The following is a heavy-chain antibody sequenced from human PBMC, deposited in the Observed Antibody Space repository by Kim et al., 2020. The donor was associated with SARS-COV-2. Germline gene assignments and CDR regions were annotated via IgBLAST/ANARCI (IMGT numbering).Heavy chain of an antibody. D-gene: IGHD6-19*01. V-gene: IGHV4-59*01. CDR2: IYYSGST. CDR1: GGSISSYY. J-gene: IGHJ4*02. Sequence: SETLSLTCTVSGGSISSYYWSWIRQPPGKGLEWIGYIYYSGSTNYNPSLKSRVTISVDTSKNQFSLKLSSVTAADTAVYYCARGRIGWLSHFDYWGQGTLVTVSS. CDR3: ARGRIGWLSHFDY.